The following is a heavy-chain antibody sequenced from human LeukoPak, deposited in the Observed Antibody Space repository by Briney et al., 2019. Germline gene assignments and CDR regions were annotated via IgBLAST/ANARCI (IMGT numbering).Heavy chain of an antibody. D-gene: IGHD5-24*01. Sequence: GSLRLSCAASGFTFSSYAMHWVRQAPGKGLEWVAVISYDGSNKYYADSVKGRFTISRDNSKNTLYLQMNSLRAEDTAVYYCARDDVEMATITLDYWGQGTLVTVSS. CDR1: GFTFSSYA. CDR2: ISYDGSNK. V-gene: IGHV3-30*04. J-gene: IGHJ4*02. CDR3: ARDDVEMATITLDY.